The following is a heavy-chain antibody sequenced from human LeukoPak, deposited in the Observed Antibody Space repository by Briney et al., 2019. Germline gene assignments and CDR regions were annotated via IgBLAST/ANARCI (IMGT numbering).Heavy chain of an antibody. Sequence: PGGSLRLSCAASGFTFSNAWMSWVRQAPGKGLEWVGRIKSKTDGGTTDYAAPVEGRFTISRDDSQTTLYLQMNSLKTEDTAVYYCTTDISWQSYYYYYMDVWGKGTTVTISS. CDR1: GFTFSNAW. V-gene: IGHV3-15*01. CDR2: IKSKTDGGTT. J-gene: IGHJ6*03. CDR3: TTDISWQSYYYYYMDV. D-gene: IGHD6-13*01.